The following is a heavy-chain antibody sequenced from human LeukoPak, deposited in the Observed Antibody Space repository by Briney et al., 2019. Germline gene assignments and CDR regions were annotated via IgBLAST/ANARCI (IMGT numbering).Heavy chain of an antibody. CDR1: GYTFTNFG. V-gene: IGHV1-18*01. Sequence: ASVKVSCKASGYTFTNFGISWVRQAPGQGLEWMGWISAYSGNTNFVKKLQGRVTMTTDTSTSTAYMELSSLRSEDTAVYYCARKYYDILTGYYHYCRDVWGKGTTVTISS. J-gene: IGHJ6*03. CDR2: ISAYSGNT. CDR3: ARKYYDILTGYYHYCRDV. D-gene: IGHD3-9*01.